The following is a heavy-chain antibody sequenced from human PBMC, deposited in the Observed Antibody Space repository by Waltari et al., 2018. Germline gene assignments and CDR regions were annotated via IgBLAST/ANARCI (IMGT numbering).Heavy chain of an antibody. CDR1: GFTFNNYA. V-gene: IGHV3-23*01. CDR3: AKDSCEGRGGGSCYNP. CDR2: ITHSASYT. Sequence: EVQLLESGGGLVQPGGSLRLSCAASGFTFNNYAMTWVRQAPGKGPELVSSITHSASYTYYRDSVKGRFTISRDNSESTLYLQMNNLRAEDTAIYYCAKDSCEGRGGGSCYNPWGQGTLVTVSS. J-gene: IGHJ5*02. D-gene: IGHD2-15*01.